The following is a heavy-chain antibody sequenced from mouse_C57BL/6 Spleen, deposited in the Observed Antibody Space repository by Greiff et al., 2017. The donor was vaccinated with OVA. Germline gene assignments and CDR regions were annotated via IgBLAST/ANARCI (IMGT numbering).Heavy chain of an antibody. CDR1: GFTFSNYW. CDR2: IRLKSDNYAT. J-gene: IGHJ2*01. Sequence: EVMLVESGGGLVQPGGSMKLSRVASGFTFSNYWMNWVRQSPEKGLEWVAQIRLKSDNYATHYAESVKGRFTISRDDSKSSVYLQMNNLRAEDTGIYYCTDLYFDYWGQGTTLTVSS. CDR3: TDLYFDY. V-gene: IGHV6-3*01.